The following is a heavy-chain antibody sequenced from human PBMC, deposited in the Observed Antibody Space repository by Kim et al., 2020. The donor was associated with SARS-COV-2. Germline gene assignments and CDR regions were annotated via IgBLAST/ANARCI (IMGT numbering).Heavy chain of an antibody. Sequence: SETLSLTCAVYGESFIDHYWAWIRQPPGKGLEWIGRINHRGSTDYNPSLKSRVTMSIDTFRNQFSLKWYSVTAADTAVYYCARGPLRGYYFDYWGPGPLVTVSS. J-gene: IGHJ4*02. V-gene: IGHV4-34*01. CDR2: INHRGST. D-gene: IGHD3-22*01. CDR3: ARGPLRGYYFDY. CDR1: GESFIDHY.